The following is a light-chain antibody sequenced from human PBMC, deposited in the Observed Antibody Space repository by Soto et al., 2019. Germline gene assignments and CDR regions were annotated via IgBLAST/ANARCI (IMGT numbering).Light chain of an antibody. CDR3: RSYITSSPGV. CDR1: SSDVGGYNY. CDR2: DVS. V-gene: IGLV2-14*03. J-gene: IGLJ2*01. Sequence: QSALTQPASVSGSPGQSITISCTGTSSDVGGYNYVSWYQQHPGKAPKLMIYDVSNRPSGVSNRFSGSKSGNTASLTISGLEAEDEAYYYCRSYITSSPGVFGGGTKVTVL.